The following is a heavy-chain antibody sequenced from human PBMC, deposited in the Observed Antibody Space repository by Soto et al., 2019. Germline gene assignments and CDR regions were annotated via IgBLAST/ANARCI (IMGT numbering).Heavy chain of an antibody. D-gene: IGHD6-13*01. J-gene: IGHJ4*02. Sequence: SQTLSLTCAISGDSVSSNSAAWNWFRQSPSRGLEWLGRTYYRSKWHNDYAVSVKGRITINQDTSKNQFSLQLNSVTPEDTAVYYCARDTGSSWSTFYYWGQGTLVTVSS. CDR1: GDSVSSNSAA. CDR2: TYYRSKWHN. V-gene: IGHV6-1*01. CDR3: ARDTGSSWSTFYY.